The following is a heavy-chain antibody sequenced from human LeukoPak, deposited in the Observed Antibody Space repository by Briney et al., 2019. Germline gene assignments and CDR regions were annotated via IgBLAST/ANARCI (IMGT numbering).Heavy chain of an antibody. Sequence: ASVKVSCKASGYTFTSYAMHWGRQAPGERLEWMIWINALNGNTKYSQKFQGRVTITRDTSASTAYMELSSLRSEDTAVYYCARDIVVVPAAMPFYGMDVWGKGTTVTVSS. CDR1: GYTFTSYA. CDR2: INALNGNT. V-gene: IGHV1-3*01. J-gene: IGHJ6*04. D-gene: IGHD2-2*01. CDR3: ARDIVVVPAAMPFYGMDV.